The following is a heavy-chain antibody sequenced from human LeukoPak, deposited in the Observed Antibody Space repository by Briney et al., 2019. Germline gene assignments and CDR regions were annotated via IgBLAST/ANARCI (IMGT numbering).Heavy chain of an antibody. CDR3: ASRDSSGYYYEDYYYYGMDV. D-gene: IGHD3-22*01. Sequence: PSETLSLTCAVYGGSFSGYYWSWVRQAPGKGLEWVSVIYSGGSTYYADSVKGRFTISRDNSKNTLYLQMNSLRAEDTAVYYCASRDSSGYYYEDYYYYGMDVWGQGTTVTVSS. J-gene: IGHJ6*02. CDR2: IYSGGST. V-gene: IGHV3-53*01. CDR1: GGSFSGYY.